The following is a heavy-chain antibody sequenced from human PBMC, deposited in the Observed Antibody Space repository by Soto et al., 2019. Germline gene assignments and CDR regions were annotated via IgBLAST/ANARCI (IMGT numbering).Heavy chain of an antibody. CDR2: ISGSGGST. V-gene: IGHV3-23*01. Sequence: GASLRLSCAASGFTFSSYAMSWVRQAPGKGLEWVSAISGSGGSTYYADSVKGRFTISRDNSKNTLYLQMNSLRAEDTAVYYCATVPVVPAAIRRDYYGMDVWGQGTTVTVSS. CDR1: GFTFSSYA. J-gene: IGHJ6*02. CDR3: ATVPVVPAAIRRDYYGMDV. D-gene: IGHD2-2*02.